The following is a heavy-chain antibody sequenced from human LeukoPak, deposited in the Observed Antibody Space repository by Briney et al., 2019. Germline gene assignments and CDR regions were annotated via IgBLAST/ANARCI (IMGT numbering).Heavy chain of an antibody. D-gene: IGHD1-1*01. J-gene: IGHJ4*02. CDR3: ARCTTGRTFGSLREIKRSREIDY. V-gene: IGHV3-21*01. CDR1: GFTVSSNY. CDR2: ISSSSSNI. Sequence: TGGSLRLSCAASGFTVSSNYMSWVRQAPGKGLEWVSSISSSSSNIYYADSVKGRFTISRDNAKNSLYLQMNSLRVEDTAVYYCARCTTGRTFGSLREIKRSREIDYWGQGTLVTVSS.